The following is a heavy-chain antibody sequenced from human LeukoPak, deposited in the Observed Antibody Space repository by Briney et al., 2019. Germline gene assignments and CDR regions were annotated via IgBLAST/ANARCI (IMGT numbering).Heavy chain of an antibody. CDR1: GFTFSSYA. D-gene: IGHD3-9*01. CDR2: ISGSTGST. J-gene: IGHJ4*02. CDR3: AKFRNDILTGHYDLHFDY. Sequence: GGSLRLSCVASGFTFSSYAMSWVRQAPGKGLEWVSAISGSTGSTYYADSVKGRFTISRDNSRNTLYLHMNSLRADDTAVYYCAKFRNDILTGHYDLHFDYWGQGTLVTVSS. V-gene: IGHV3-23*01.